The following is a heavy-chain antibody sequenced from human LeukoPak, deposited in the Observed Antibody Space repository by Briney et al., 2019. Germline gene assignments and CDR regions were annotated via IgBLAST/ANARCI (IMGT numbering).Heavy chain of an antibody. CDR3: VGRESSGFFYYFDH. D-gene: IGHD3-22*01. V-gene: IGHV3-48*03. CDR1: GFIFSSHE. Sequence: GGSLRLSCEASGFIFSSHEMNWVRQSPGKGLEWLSYISGDGTTIYYEDSVKGRFTISRDNAKESLSLQMNSLRVEDTAVYYCVGRESSGFFYYFDHWGQGVLVTVSS. J-gene: IGHJ4*02. CDR2: ISGDGTTI.